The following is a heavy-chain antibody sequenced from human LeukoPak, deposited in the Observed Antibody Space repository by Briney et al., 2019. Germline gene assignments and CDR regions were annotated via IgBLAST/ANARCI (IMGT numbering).Heavy chain of an antibody. D-gene: IGHD3-3*01. J-gene: IGHJ5*02. CDR3: ARRASDFWSGRAWFDP. CDR2: MNPNSGNT. V-gene: IGHV1-8*03. CDR1: GYMFSSYD. Sequence: ASVKVSCKASGYMFSSYDINWVRQATGQGLGGIGWMNPNSGNTGYAQKFQGRVTITRNTSISTAYMELSSLRSEDTAMYYCARRASDFWSGRAWFDPWGQGTLVTVSS.